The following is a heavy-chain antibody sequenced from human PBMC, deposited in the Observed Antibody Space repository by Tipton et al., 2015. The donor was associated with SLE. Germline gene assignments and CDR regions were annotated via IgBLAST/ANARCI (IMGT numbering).Heavy chain of an antibody. V-gene: IGHV3-13*01. D-gene: IGHD1/OR15-1a*01. Sequence: SLRLSCAASGFTFRSYDMHWVRQVPGKGLEWVSGVRFAGDTDYAPSVKGRFTASRENARKSLYLQLTSVRREDAAVYYCARRTRGSLTPRYFDLWGRGTLVTVSS. CDR3: ARRTRGSLTPRYFDL. CDR1: GFTFRSYD. CDR2: VRFAGDT. J-gene: IGHJ2*01.